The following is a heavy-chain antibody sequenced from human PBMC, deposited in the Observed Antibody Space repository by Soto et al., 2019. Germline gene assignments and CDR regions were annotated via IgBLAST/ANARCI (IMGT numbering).Heavy chain of an antibody. CDR3: AGTRYSGYAYSFGD. J-gene: IGHJ4*02. CDR2: IIPIFGTA. Sequence: FSVPVSCTSCGGTLSSYAISWLRQAPAQGIEWLGGIIPIFGTASYAQKFQGRVTISADESTSTAYMELSSLRSEDKAVYYCAGTRYSGYAYSFGDRGQGTVGT. D-gene: IGHD5-12*01. CDR1: GGTLSSYA. V-gene: IGHV1-69*13.